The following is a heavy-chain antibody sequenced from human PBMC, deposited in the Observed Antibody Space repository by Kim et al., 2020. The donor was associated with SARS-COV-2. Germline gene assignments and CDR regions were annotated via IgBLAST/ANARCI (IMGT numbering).Heavy chain of an antibody. CDR3: AREAGGGSSSSDWFDP. J-gene: IGHJ5*02. CDR1: GFTFSRFT. Sequence: GRSLRLSCAASGFTFSRFTINWVRQAPGKGLEWVSSISSNGYYIYYADSMKGRFTISRDNAKNSLYLQMNNLRAEDTAVYYCAREAGGGSSSSDWFDPWGQGTLVTVSS. V-gene: IGHV3-21*01. CDR2: ISSNGYYI. D-gene: IGHD6-6*01.